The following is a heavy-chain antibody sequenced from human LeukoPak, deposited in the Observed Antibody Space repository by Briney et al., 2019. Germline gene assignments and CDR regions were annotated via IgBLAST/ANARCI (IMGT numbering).Heavy chain of an antibody. V-gene: IGHV4-39*07. CDR1: GGSISSSSYY. CDR3: ARDRYYYDSSGDLFDY. D-gene: IGHD3-22*01. J-gene: IGHJ4*02. CDR2: IYYSGST. Sequence: PSETLSLTCTVSGGSISSSSYYWGWIRQPPGKGLEWIGSIYYSGSTYYNPSLKSRVTISVDTSKNQFSLKLSSVTAADTAVYYCARDRYYYDSSGDLFDYWGQGTLVTVSS.